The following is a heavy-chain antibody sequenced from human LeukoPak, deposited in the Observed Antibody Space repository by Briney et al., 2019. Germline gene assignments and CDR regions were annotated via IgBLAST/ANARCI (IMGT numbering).Heavy chain of an antibody. J-gene: IGHJ4*02. CDR2: INPSGGST. CDR3: ARFSSSSDFDY. CDR1: GYTFTSHY. Sequence: ASVKVSCKASGYTFTSHYMHWVRQAPGQGLEWMGIINPSGGSTSYAQKFQGRVTMTRDMSTSTVYMELSSLRSEDTAVYYCARFSSSSDFDYWGQGTLVTVSS. V-gene: IGHV1-46*01. D-gene: IGHD6-6*01.